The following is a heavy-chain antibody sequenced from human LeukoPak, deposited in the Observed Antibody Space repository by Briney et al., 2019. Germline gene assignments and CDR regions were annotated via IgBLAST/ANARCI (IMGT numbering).Heavy chain of an antibody. CDR2: INSDGSIT. Sequence: GGSLRLSCAASGFTFTSYWMHWVRQAPGKGLVWVSRINSDGSITTYADSVKGRFTISRDNAKNTLYLQMNSLRAEDTAVYYCARSLGGPDAFDIWGQGTMVTVSS. V-gene: IGHV3-74*01. CDR1: GFTFTSYW. D-gene: IGHD1-26*01. CDR3: ARSLGGPDAFDI. J-gene: IGHJ3*02.